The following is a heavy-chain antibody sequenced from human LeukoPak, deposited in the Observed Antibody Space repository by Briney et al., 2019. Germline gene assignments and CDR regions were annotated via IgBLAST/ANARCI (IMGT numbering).Heavy chain of an antibody. V-gene: IGHV5-51*01. CDR2: IYPGDSDT. CDR1: GNSFNSDW. D-gene: IGHD2-15*01. Sequence: GESLKISCKGSGNSFNSDWIGWVRQMPGKGLEWMGIIYPGDSDTRYSASFQGQVTISADKSISTAYLQWSSLKASDTAMYYCAIALSAATLDYWGQGTLVTVSS. J-gene: IGHJ4*02. CDR3: AIALSAATLDY.